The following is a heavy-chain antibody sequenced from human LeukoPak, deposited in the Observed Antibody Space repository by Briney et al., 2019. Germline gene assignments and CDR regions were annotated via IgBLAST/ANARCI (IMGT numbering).Heavy chain of an antibody. Sequence: SETLSLTCTVSGGSISSYYWSWIRQPPGKGLEWIGYIYYSGSTNYNPSLKSRVTISVDTSKNQFSLKLSSVTAADTAVYYCARAPSSGWGINWFDPWGQGTPVTVSS. CDR1: GGSISSYY. V-gene: IGHV4-59*01. CDR2: IYYSGST. CDR3: ARAPSSGWGINWFDP. J-gene: IGHJ5*02. D-gene: IGHD6-19*01.